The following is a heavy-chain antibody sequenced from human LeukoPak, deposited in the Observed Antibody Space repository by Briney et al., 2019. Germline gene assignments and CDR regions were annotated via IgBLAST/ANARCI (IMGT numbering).Heavy chain of an antibody. V-gene: IGHV3-33*01. J-gene: IGHJ4*02. CDR2: IWYDGSDK. Sequence: GRSLRLSCAASGFTFSSYGMHWVRQAPGKGLEWVAVIWYDGSDKYYSDSVKGRFTISRDNSKNTLYLQMNSLRAEDTAVYYCATDYSYGYDYWGQGTLVTVSS. CDR3: ATDYSYGYDY. CDR1: GFTFSSYG. D-gene: IGHD5-18*01.